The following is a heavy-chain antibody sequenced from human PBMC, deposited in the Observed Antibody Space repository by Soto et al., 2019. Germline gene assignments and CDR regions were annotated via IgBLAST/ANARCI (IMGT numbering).Heavy chain of an antibody. V-gene: IGHV4-59*01. J-gene: IGHJ6*03. D-gene: IGHD3-9*01. CDR2: IYYSGST. Sequence: SETLSLTCTVSGGSISSYYWSWIRQPPGKGLEWIGYIYYSGSTNYNPSLKSRVTISVDTSKNQFSLKLGSVTAADTAVYYCARDMNYDILTGHRPRAYYHYMDVWGKGTTVTVSS. CDR1: GGSISSYY. CDR3: ARDMNYDILTGHRPRAYYHYMDV.